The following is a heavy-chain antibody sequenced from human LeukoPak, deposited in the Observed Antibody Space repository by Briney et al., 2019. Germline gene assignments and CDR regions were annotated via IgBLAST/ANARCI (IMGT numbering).Heavy chain of an antibody. J-gene: IGHJ4*02. CDR2: INGDGSST. D-gene: IGHD3-22*01. CDR1: GFTFSSYW. V-gene: IGHV3-74*01. CDR3: AKEGWVVVITSTPFFDY. Sequence: GGSLRLSCAASGFTFSSYWMHWVRQAPGKGLVWLSHINGDGSSTNYADSVKGRFTISRDNSKNTLYLQMNSLRAEDTAVYYCAKEGWVVVITSTPFFDYWGQGTLVTVSS.